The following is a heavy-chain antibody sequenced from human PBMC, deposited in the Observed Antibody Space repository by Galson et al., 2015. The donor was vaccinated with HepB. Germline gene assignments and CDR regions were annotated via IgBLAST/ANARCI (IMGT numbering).Heavy chain of an antibody. CDR3: ARHESESKTYAADN. D-gene: IGHD2-2*01. CDR1: GGSISSSSYY. CDR2: FYYTGNT. Sequence: ETLSLTCTVSGGSISSSSYYWGWLRQPPGKGLEWIGRFYYTGNTHYNPSLKSRDTISGDTSKNQFSLKLNSVTAADTAVYYCARHESESKTYAADNWGQGTLVTVSS. V-gene: IGHV4-39*01. J-gene: IGHJ4*02.